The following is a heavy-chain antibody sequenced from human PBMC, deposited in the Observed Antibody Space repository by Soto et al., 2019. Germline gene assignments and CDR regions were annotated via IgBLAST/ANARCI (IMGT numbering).Heavy chain of an antibody. Sequence: GGSLRLSCAASGFTVSSNYMSWVRQAPGKGLEWVSVIYSGGSTYYAESVKGRFTISRDNSKNTLYLQMNSLRAEDTAVYYCARAVAGTTPWEPYYYYGMDVWGQGTTVTVSS. CDR3: ARAVAGTTPWEPYYYYGMDV. CDR2: IYSGGST. D-gene: IGHD6-19*01. J-gene: IGHJ6*02. CDR1: GFTVSSNY. V-gene: IGHV3-53*01.